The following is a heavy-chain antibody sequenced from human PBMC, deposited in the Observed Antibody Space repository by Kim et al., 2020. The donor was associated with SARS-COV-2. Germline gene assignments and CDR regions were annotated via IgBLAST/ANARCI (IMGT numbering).Heavy chain of an antibody. V-gene: IGHV3-9*01. CDR1: GFTFDDYA. Sequence: GGSLRLSCAASGFTFDDYAMHWVRQAPGKGLEWVSGIRWNSGSIGYADSVKGRFTISRDNAKNSLYLQMNSRRAEDTALYYCAKSGPGGSGSYYKGVVHPKTIDYYYYYGMDVWRQGTTVTVSS. CDR3: AKSGPGGSGSYYKGVVHPKTIDYYYYYGMDV. D-gene: IGHD3-10*01. CDR2: IRWNSGSI. J-gene: IGHJ6*02.